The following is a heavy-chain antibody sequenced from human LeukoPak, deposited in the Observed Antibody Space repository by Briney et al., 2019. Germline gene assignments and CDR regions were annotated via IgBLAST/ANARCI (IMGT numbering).Heavy chain of an antibody. CDR3: ARYPWYCGGDCYSIDYGMDV. Sequence: ASVKVSCKASGYTFTGYYMHWLRQAPGQGLEWMGWINPNSGGTNYAQKFQGRVTMTRDTSISTAYMELSRLRSDDTAVYYCARYPWYCGGDCYSIDYGMDVWGQGTTVTVSS. D-gene: IGHD2-21*02. CDR1: GYTFTGYY. CDR2: INPNSGGT. V-gene: IGHV1-2*02. J-gene: IGHJ6*02.